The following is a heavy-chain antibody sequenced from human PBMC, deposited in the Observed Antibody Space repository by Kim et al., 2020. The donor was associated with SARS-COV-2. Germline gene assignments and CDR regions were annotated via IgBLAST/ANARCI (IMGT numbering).Heavy chain of an antibody. J-gene: IGHJ5*02. D-gene: IGHD2-2*01. CDR2: INPSGGST. Sequence: ASVKVSCKASGYTFTSYYMHWVRQAPGQGLEWMGIINPSGGSTSYAQKFQGRVTMTRDTSTSTVYMELSSLRSEDTAVYYCARDIRSSWHADWFDPWGQGTLVTVSS. CDR3: ARDIRSSWHADWFDP. V-gene: IGHV1-46*01. CDR1: GYTFTSYY.